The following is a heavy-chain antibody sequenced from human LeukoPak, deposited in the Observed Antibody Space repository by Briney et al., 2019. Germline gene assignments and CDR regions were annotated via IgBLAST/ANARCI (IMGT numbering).Heavy chain of an antibody. Sequence: SVKVSCKASGGTFSSDAISWVRQAPGQGLEWMGRIIPILGIANYAQKFQGRVTITADKSTSTAYMELSSLRSEDTAVYYCARAEYCSSTSCYRGVSYYYGMDVWGQGTTVTVSS. V-gene: IGHV1-69*04. J-gene: IGHJ6*02. D-gene: IGHD2-2*02. CDR2: IIPILGIA. CDR3: ARAEYCSSTSCYRGVSYYYGMDV. CDR1: GGTFSSDA.